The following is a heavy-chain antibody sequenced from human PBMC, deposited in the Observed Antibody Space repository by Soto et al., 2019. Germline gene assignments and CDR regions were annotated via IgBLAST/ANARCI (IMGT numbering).Heavy chain of an antibody. V-gene: IGHV3-23*01. CDR2: ISGSGGST. J-gene: IGHJ5*02. D-gene: IGHD3-10*01. CDR3: AKGYGSGSYVWFDP. CDR1: GFTFSNYA. Sequence: PGGSLRLSCAASGFTFSNYAMSWFRQAPGKGLEWVSAISGSGGSTYYADSVKGRFTISRDNSKNTLYLQMNSLRAEDTAVYYCAKGYGSGSYVWFDPWGQGTLVTVSS.